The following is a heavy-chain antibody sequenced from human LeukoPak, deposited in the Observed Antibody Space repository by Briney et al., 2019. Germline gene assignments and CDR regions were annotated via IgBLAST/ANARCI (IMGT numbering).Heavy chain of an antibody. J-gene: IGHJ4*02. Sequence: SETLSLTCAVYGGSFSGYYWSWIRQPPGKGLEWIGEINHSGSTNYNPSLKSRVTISVDTSKNQFSLKLSSVTAADTAVYYCAREVRIVVATPVYFDYWGQGTLVTVSS. CDR1: GGSFSGYY. CDR3: AREVRIVVATPVYFDY. CDR2: INHSGST. D-gene: IGHD3-22*01. V-gene: IGHV4-34*01.